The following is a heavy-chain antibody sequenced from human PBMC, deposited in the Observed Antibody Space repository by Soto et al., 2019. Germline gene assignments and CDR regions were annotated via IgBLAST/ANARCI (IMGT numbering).Heavy chain of an antibody. CDR1: GYFLTSYA. CDR2: INAGTGNT. D-gene: IGHD4-17*01. V-gene: IGHV1-3*01. Sequence: ASVKVSCKASGYFLTSYAMHWARQAPGQRLEWMGWINAGTGNTKYSQKFQGRVTFTRDTSANTAYMELSSLRSEDTAIYYCARDRTDYGPFDYWGQGTLVTVSP. CDR3: ARDRTDYGPFDY. J-gene: IGHJ4*02.